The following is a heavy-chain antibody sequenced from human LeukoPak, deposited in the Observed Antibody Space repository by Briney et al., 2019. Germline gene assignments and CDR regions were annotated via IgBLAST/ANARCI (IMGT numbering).Heavy chain of an antibody. V-gene: IGHV4-59*08. D-gene: IGHD2-15*01. CDR2: IYQTGSA. CDR1: GGSISPDY. J-gene: IGHJ5*02. CDR3: ARVVVVVALNWFDP. Sequence: SETLSLTCTVSGGSISPDYWSWVRQSPGKGLEWIGYIYQTGSANYNLALKSRVTMSVDTSKNQFSLKLSSVTAADTAVYYCARVVVVVALNWFDPWGQGTLVTVSS.